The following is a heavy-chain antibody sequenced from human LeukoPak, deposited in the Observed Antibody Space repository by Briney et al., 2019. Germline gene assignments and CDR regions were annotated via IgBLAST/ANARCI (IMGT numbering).Heavy chain of an antibody. CDR3: ASPGGADY. CDR2: ITTSRDQ. CDR1: GFIFSDYS. V-gene: IGHV3-21*04. J-gene: IGHJ4*02. Sequence: GGSLRLSCAASGFIFSDYSMGWVRQAPGKGLEWVSSITTSRDQNHAGSVKGRFTVSRDNAKSSVYLQMDSLRADDTAVYYCASPGGADYWGQGTLVTVSS. D-gene: IGHD3-16*01.